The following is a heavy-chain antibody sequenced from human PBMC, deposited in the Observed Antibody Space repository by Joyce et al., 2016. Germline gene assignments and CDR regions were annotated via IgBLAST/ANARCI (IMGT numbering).Heavy chain of an antibody. CDR3: ARDEARLHITIFRGGSFNLDV. CDR2: INPRRGST. J-gene: IGHJ6*04. V-gene: IGHV1-46*01. D-gene: IGHD3-3*01. CDR1: GYTFTDYY. Sequence: QVQLMQSGAEVKTPGASLSISCKPSGYTFTDYYIHGVRQAPGQGLEWMGFINPRRGSTTYTQKFQGRINMTRDTSTKTVHMQLSSLRSDDTAVYFCARDEARLHITIFRGGSFNLDVWGKGTTVIVSS.